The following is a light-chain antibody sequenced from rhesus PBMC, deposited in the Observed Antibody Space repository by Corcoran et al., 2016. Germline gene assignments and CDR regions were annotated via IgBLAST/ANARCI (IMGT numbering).Light chain of an antibody. CDR2: TAS. V-gene: IGKV1-44*02. Sequence: DIQMTQSPSSLSASVGDRVTIACRASQTIGTSLGWYQQKPGKVPNLLIYTASSLESGVQSRFSGSGDGTEFTLTISNLQPEDFATYYCQQQNSLPFSFGQGTKVEIK. CDR1: QTIGTS. CDR3: QQQNSLPFS. J-gene: IGKJ2*01.